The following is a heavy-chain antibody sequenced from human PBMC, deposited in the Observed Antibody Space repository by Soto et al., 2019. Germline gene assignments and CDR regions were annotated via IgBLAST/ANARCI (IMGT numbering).Heavy chain of an antibody. CDR3: AAGPGIYEETPRRNPFYYYYYGMDV. Sequence: GASVKVSCKASGFTFTISAVQWVRQARGQRLEWIGWIVVGSGNTNYAQKFQERVTITRDMSTSTAYMELSSLRSEDTAVYYCAAGPGIYEETPRRNPFYYYYYGMDVWGQGTTVTVSS. CDR2: IVVGSGNT. D-gene: IGHD3-3*01. V-gene: IGHV1-58*01. CDR1: GFTFTISA. J-gene: IGHJ6*02.